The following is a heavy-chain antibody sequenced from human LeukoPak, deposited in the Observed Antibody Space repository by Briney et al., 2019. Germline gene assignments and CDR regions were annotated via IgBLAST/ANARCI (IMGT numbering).Heavy chain of an antibody. Sequence: ASVKVSCKASGYTFTSYGISWVRQAPGQGLEWMGWINPNSGGTNYAQKFQGWVTMTRDTSISTAYMELSRLRSDDTAVYYCARDLLSGSYSYFDYWGQGTLVTVSS. D-gene: IGHD1-26*01. V-gene: IGHV1-2*04. CDR1: GYTFTSYG. CDR2: INPNSGGT. J-gene: IGHJ4*02. CDR3: ARDLLSGSYSYFDY.